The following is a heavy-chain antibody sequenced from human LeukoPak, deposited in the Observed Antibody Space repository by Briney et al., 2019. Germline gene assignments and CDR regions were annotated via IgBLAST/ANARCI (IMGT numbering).Heavy chain of an antibody. J-gene: IGHJ4*02. CDR3: ARDRGSGSYSEDNDY. V-gene: IGHV1-46*01. Sequence: MGVISPSGGSTTYAQKFQGRLTLTRDMSTSTVYMELSSLRSEDTAVYYCARDRGSGSYSEDNDYWGQGTLVTVSS. CDR2: ISPSGGST. D-gene: IGHD1-26*01.